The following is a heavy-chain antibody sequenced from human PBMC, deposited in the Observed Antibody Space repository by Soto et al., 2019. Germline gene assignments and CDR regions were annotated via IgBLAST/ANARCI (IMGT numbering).Heavy chain of an antibody. Sequence: QVQLVESGGGVVQPGRSLRLSCAASGFDFNNYAINWVRQATGKGLEWVAILSYTGTNTYYADSVKGRFTISRDNSKNTLYLQLDSLTPEDTAVYYCARDRRVGAATGWFDPWGQGTLVTVSS. CDR2: LSYTGTNT. V-gene: IGHV3-30-3*01. CDR3: ARDRRVGAATGWFDP. D-gene: IGHD2-15*01. CDR1: GFDFNNYA. J-gene: IGHJ5*02.